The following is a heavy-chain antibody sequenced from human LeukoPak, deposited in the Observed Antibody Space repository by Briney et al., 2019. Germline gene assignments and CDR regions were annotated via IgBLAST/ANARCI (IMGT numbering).Heavy chain of an antibody. V-gene: IGHV4-34*01. J-gene: IGHJ6*02. CDR1: GGSFSGYY. CDR3: ARARRLVWYHYYGMDV. Sequence: PSETLSLTCAVYGGSFSGYYWSWIRQPPGKGLEWIGEINHSGSTNYNPSLKSRVTISVDTSKNQFSLKLSSVTAADTAVYYCARARRLVWYHYYGMDVWGQGTTVTVSS. D-gene: IGHD5/OR15-5a*01. CDR2: INHSGST.